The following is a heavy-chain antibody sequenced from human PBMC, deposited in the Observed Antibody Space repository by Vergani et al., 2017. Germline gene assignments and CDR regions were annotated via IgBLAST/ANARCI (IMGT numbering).Heavy chain of an antibody. V-gene: IGHV5-51*03. CDR1: GYYFATTW. D-gene: IGHD6-19*01. J-gene: IGHJ4*02. CDR2: IWPDDSDT. Sequence: EVHLVLSGAEVRKPGESLTISCMTSGYYFATTWIGWVRQTPGRCREWMGLIWPDDSDTRYSPSFQGQVTISADKSITTAYLQWASLKASDTAIYYCVSHSAVVDNWGQGTLVTVSS. CDR3: VSHSAVVDN.